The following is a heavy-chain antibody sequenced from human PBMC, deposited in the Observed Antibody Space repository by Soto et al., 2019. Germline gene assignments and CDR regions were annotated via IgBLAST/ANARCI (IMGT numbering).Heavy chain of an antibody. J-gene: IGHJ4*02. Sequence: QVQLQQWGAGLLKPSETLSLTCAVYGGSFSGYYWSWIRQSPGTGLEWIGDINYTGGTNYNPSLKSRVTISVDTYKTQFSLNLTSVTAANTAVYYCARQGSPTTDYWGQGTRVTVSS. D-gene: IGHD1-1*01. V-gene: IGHV4-34*01. CDR1: GGSFSGYY. CDR3: ARQGSPTTDY. CDR2: INYTGGT.